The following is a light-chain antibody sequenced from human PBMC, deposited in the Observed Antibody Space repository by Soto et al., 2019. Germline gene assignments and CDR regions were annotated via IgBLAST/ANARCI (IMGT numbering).Light chain of an antibody. CDR3: QTWDTGIRVV. CDR1: SGHSSYA. Sequence: QPVLTQSPSASAPLGASVKLTCTLSSGHSSYAIAWHQQQPEKGPRYLMKLNSDGSHNKGDGIPDRFSGSSSGAERYLTISSLQSEDEADYYCQTWDTGIRVVFGGGTKLTVL. CDR2: LNSDGSH. J-gene: IGLJ2*01. V-gene: IGLV4-69*01.